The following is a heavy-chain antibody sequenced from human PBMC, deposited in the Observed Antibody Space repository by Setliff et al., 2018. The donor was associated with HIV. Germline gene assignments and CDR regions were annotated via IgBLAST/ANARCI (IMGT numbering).Heavy chain of an antibody. J-gene: IGHJ4*02. Sequence: SETLSLTCTVSGGSISSSSYYWGWIRQPPGKGLEWIGSIYYSGNVNYNPSLKSRVTISVDTSKNQFSLKLSSVTAADTAVYYCARLYAPGIVGATNYFDYWGQGTLVTVSS. CDR1: GGSISSSSYY. D-gene: IGHD1-26*01. CDR2: IYYSGNV. V-gene: IGHV4-39*01. CDR3: ARLYAPGIVGATNYFDY.